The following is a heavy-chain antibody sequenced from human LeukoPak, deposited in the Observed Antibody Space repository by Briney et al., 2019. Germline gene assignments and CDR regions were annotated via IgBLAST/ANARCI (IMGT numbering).Heavy chain of an antibody. CDR2: IYYSGST. Sequence: SETLSLTCSVSGGSMKDYYWSWIRQPPGKGLEWIGYIYYSGSTNYNPSLKSRVTISVDTSKNQFSLKLSSVTAADTAVYYCAREYSGSYYFDYWGQGTLVTVSS. J-gene: IGHJ4*02. CDR3: AREYSGSYYFDY. V-gene: IGHV4-59*01. D-gene: IGHD1-26*01. CDR1: GGSMKDYY.